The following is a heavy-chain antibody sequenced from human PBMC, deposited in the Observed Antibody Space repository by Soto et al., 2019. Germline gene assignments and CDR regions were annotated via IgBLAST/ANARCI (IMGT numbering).Heavy chain of an antibody. J-gene: IGHJ4*02. CDR3: ASATGTLRNRNCES. CDR2: IYHTGST. CDR1: GGSISTVGHY. D-gene: IGHD1-1*01. V-gene: IGHV4-31*03. Sequence: SETLSLTCSVSGGSISTVGHYWTWIRQPPGKGLEWIGSIYHTGSTYYSKSLRSRLTMSVDTSKSQFSLRLRSVTAADTAVYYCASATGTLRNRNCESLGQG.